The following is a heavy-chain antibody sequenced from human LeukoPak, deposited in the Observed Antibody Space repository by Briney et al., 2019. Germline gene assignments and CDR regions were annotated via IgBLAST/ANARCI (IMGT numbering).Heavy chain of an antibody. CDR1: GFMFSSYE. Sequence: PGGSLRLSCAASGFMFSSYEMNWVRQAPGKGLEWVSGISGSGGSTYYAGSVKGRFTISRDNSKNTLYLQMNSLRAEDTAVYYCARGSPLRYYGMDVWGQGTTVTVSS. D-gene: IGHD3-9*01. CDR3: ARGSPLRYYGMDV. V-gene: IGHV3-23*01. J-gene: IGHJ6*02. CDR2: ISGSGGST.